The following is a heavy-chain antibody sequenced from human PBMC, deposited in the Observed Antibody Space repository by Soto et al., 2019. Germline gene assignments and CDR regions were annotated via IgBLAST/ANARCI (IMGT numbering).Heavy chain of an antibody. CDR3: VRQGSPAAGFDY. V-gene: IGHV4-59*08. CDR1: GGSISSYY. Sequence: SETLSLTCTVSGGSISSYYWSWIRQPPGKGLEWIGYIYYSGSTNYNPSLKSRVTISVDTSKNQFSLKLSSVTAADTAVYYCVRQGSPAAGFDYWGQGTLVTVSS. CDR2: IYYSGST. J-gene: IGHJ4*02. D-gene: IGHD6-13*01.